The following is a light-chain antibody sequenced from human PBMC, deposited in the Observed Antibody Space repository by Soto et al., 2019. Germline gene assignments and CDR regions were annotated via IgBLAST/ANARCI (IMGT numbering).Light chain of an antibody. CDR3: QQRSNWPPGWT. CDR1: QSVSSY. J-gene: IGKJ1*01. V-gene: IGKV3-11*01. Sequence: EIVLTQSPATLSLFPGERATLSCRASQSVSSYLAWYQQKPGQAPRLLIYDASNRATGIPARFSGSGSGTDFTLTISSLEPEDFAVYHCQQRSNWPPGWTFGQGTKVEIK. CDR2: DAS.